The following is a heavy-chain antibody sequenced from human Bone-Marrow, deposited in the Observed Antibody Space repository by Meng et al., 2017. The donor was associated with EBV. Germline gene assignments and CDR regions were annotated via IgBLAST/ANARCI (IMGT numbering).Heavy chain of an antibody. J-gene: IGHJ4*02. D-gene: IGHD6-13*01. CDR3: ARVLGVIAAVPGY. CDR1: GYTFTGYY. Sequence: QVQLVQSGAEVKKPGASVKVSCKASGYTFTGYYMHWVRQAPGQGLEWMGRINPNSGGTNYAQKFQGRVTMTRDTSISTAYMELSRLRSDDTAVYHCARVLGVIAAVPGYWGQGTLVTVSS. CDR2: INPNSGGT. V-gene: IGHV1-2*06.